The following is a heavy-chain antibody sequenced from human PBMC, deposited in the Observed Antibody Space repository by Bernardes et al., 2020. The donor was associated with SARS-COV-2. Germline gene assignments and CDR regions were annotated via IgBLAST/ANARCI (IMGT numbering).Heavy chain of an antibody. J-gene: IGHJ6*02. D-gene: IGHD4-17*01. V-gene: IGHV3-33*08. CDR2: IWFDGSLT. CDR1: GFSFSNYA. Sequence: GGSLRLSCAASGFSFSNYAMFWVRQAPGRGLEWVAIIWFDGSLTFYADSAKGRFTISRDNSKNMLYLQMNSLRAEDTAVYYCARGLKQNGDYPWYYGLDVWGQGTTATVSS. CDR3: ARGLKQNGDYPWYYGLDV.